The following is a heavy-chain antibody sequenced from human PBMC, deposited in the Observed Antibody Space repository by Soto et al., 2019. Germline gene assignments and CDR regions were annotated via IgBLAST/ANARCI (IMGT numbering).Heavy chain of an antibody. J-gene: IGHJ4*02. D-gene: IGHD6-13*01. V-gene: IGHV4-59*01. CDR1: GGSISSYY. CDR2: IYYSGST. CDR3: ARGSSWYSCQTD. Sequence: SETLSLTCTVSGGSISSYYWSWIRQPPGKGLEWIGYIYYSGSTNYNPSLKSRVTISVDTSKNQFSLKLSSVTAADAAVYYCARGSSWYSCQTDWGQGTLVTVSS.